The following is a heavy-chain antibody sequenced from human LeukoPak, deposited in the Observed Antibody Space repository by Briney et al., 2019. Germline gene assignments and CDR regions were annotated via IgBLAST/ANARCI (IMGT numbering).Heavy chain of an antibody. V-gene: IGHV4-38-2*02. J-gene: IGHJ4*02. CDR2: IYHSGST. D-gene: IGHD2-8*01. Sequence: SETLSLTCTVSGYSISSGYYWGWIRQPPGKGLEWIGSIYHSGSTYYNPSLKSRVTISVDTSKNQFSLKLSSVTAAGTAVYYCARDRDLLGYCTNGVCYKGYDYWGQGTLVTVSS. CDR3: ARDRDLLGYCTNGVCYKGYDY. CDR1: GYSISSGYY.